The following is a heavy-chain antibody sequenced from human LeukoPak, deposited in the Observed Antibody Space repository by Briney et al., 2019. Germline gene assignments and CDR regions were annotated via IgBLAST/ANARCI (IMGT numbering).Heavy chain of an antibody. V-gene: IGHV1-69*13. CDR1: GGTFSSYA. J-gene: IGHJ3*02. CDR3: ASALGYCSSTSCYAFDI. D-gene: IGHD2-2*01. CDR2: IIPIFGTA. Sequence: ASVKASCKASGGTFSSYAISWVRQAPGQGLEWMGGIIPIFGTANYAQKFQGRVTITADESTSTAYMELSSLRSEDTAVYYCASALGYCSSTSCYAFDIWGQGTMVTVSS.